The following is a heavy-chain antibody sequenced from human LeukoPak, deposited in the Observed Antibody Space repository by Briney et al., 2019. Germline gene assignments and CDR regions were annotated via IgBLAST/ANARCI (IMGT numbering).Heavy chain of an antibody. CDR1: GGSVSSGSYY. CDR2: IYYSGST. V-gene: IGHV4-61*01. CDR3: AREVSSGWSLRGYYFDY. Sequence: PSETLSLTCTVSGGSVSSGSYYWSWIRQPPGKGLEWIGYIYYSGSTNYNPSLKSRVTISVDTSKNQFFLKLSSVTAADTAVYYCAREVSSGWSLRGYYFDYWGQGTLATVSS. J-gene: IGHJ4*02. D-gene: IGHD6-19*01.